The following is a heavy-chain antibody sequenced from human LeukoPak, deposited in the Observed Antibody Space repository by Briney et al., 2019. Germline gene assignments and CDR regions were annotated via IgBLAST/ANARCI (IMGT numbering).Heavy chain of an antibody. CDR2: INHSGST. Sequence: SETLSITCAVYGGSFSGYYWSWIRQPPGKGLEWIGEINHSGSTNYNPSLKSRVTISVDTSKNQFSLKLSSVTAADTAVYYCARGRRLGARVFDYWGQGTLVTVSS. J-gene: IGHJ4*02. CDR1: GGSFSGYY. V-gene: IGHV4-34*01. D-gene: IGHD1-26*01. CDR3: ARGRRLGARVFDY.